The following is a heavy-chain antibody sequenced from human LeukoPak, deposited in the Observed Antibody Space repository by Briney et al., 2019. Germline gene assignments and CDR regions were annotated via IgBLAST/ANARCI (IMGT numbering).Heavy chain of an antibody. V-gene: IGHV1-18*01. J-gene: IGHJ4*02. CDR1: GYTFTSYG. D-gene: IGHD3-3*01. CDR2: ISAYNGNT. CDR3: ARDRYDFWSGYYIGDY. Sequence: ASVKVSCKASGYTFTSYGISWVRQAPGQGLEWMGWISAYNGNTNYAQRLQGRVTMTTDTSTSTAYMELRSLRSDDTAVYYCARDRYDFWSGYYIGDYWGQGTLVTVSS.